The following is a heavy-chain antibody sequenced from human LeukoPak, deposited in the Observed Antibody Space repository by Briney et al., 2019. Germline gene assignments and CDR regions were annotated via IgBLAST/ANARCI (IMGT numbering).Heavy chain of an antibody. V-gene: IGHV3-30*02. CDR2: IRYDGFNE. CDR3: AKNLGHYDSSGFLFDH. D-gene: IGHD3-22*01. CDR1: GFTFSAYA. Sequence: GGSLRLSCAASGFTFSAYAMHWVRQAPGKGLDWVAFIRYDGFNEYYADSVKGRFTISRDNSKNTVYLQMNSLRAEDTAVYYCAKNLGHYDSSGFLFDHWGQGALVTVSS. J-gene: IGHJ4*02.